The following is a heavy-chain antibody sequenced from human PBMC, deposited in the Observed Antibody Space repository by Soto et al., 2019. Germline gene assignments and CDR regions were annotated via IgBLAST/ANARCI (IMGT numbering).Heavy chain of an antibody. CDR3: ARSSGGNFGIIIEGTKWFAP. D-gene: IGHD1-26*01. J-gene: IGHJ5*02. V-gene: IGHV1-8*01. CDR1: GDTFTSYY. Sequence: GSSVKVCCKPPGDTFTSYYMNCVRQAPGQGLELMGVINPHGGNTAYEQKYKGRVTLNRNTSASTVYMEVSSLTYEDPAMYYCARSSGGNFGIIIEGTKWFAPWGQGTLVTVSS. CDR2: INPHGGNT.